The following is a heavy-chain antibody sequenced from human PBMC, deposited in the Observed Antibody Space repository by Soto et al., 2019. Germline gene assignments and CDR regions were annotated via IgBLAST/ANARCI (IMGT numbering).Heavy chain of an antibody. CDR1: GGSISSSSYY. J-gene: IGHJ4*02. D-gene: IGHD3-22*01. CDR2: IYSLGNT. Sequence: QMQLQESGPGLVKPSETLALTCTVSGGSISSSSYYWGWIRQPPGQGLEWLGTIYSLGNTYSNPSRKSRVTISVDKSKSQLFLKLSSVTAPDTAVYYCARQIYDSSGYYYASWGQGTLVTVSS. V-gene: IGHV4-39*01. CDR3: ARQIYDSSGYYYAS.